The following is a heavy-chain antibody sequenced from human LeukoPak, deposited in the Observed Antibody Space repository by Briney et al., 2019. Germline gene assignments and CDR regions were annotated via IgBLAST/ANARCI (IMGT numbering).Heavy chain of an antibody. CDR2: INPDGSST. J-gene: IGHJ4*02. Sequence: PGGSLRLACAGSGFTFSSYWIHWVSQAPGEGLVGVPRINPDGSSTTYADSVKGRFTISRDNSKNTLYLQMNSLRAEDTAVYYCARDFGYGDYWYFDYWGQGTLVTVSS. V-gene: IGHV3-74*01. D-gene: IGHD4-17*01. CDR1: GFTFSSYW. CDR3: ARDFGYGDYWYFDY.